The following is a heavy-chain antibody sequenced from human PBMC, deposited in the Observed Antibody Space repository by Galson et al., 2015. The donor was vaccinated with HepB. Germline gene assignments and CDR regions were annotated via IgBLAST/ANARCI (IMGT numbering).Heavy chain of an antibody. CDR1: GYSFTSYW. Sequence: QSGAEVKKPGESLKISCKGSGYSFTSYWIGWVRQMPGKGLEWMGIIYPGDSDTRYSPSFQGQVTISADKSISTAYLQWSSLKASDTAMYYCARCSNRYCSSTSCYTGDYYYYYYMDVWGKGTTVTVSS. J-gene: IGHJ6*03. CDR3: ARCSNRYCSSTSCYTGDYYYYYYMDV. V-gene: IGHV5-51*03. D-gene: IGHD2-2*02. CDR2: IYPGDSDT.